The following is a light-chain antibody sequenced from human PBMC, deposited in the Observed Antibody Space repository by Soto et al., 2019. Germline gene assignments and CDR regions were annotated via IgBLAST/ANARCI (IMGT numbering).Light chain of an antibody. V-gene: IGKV3-20*01. CDR2: AAS. J-gene: IGKJ1*01. CDR1: QSVSASY. Sequence: EIVLTQSPGTLSLSPGERATLSCRASQSVSASYLAWYQQKPGQAPRLLIYAASSRATGIPDRFSGSGSGTDFTLTVSRLEPEDFAVYYCQQYSMAPLTFGQGTKVDIK. CDR3: QQYSMAPLT.